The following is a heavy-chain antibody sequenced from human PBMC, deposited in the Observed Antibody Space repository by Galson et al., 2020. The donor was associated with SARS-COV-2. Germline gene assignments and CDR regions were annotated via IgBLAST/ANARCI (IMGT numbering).Heavy chain of an antibody. Sequence: GGSLRLSCAASGFTFSSYAMSWVRQAPGKGLEWVSAISGSGGSTYYADSVKGRFTISRDNSKNTLYLQMNSLRAEDTAVYYCAKDQSWIVGATYNWFDPWGQGTLVTVSS. CDR3: AKDQSWIVGATYNWFDP. CDR2: ISGSGGST. CDR1: GFTFSSYA. D-gene: IGHD1-26*01. J-gene: IGHJ5*02. V-gene: IGHV3-23*01.